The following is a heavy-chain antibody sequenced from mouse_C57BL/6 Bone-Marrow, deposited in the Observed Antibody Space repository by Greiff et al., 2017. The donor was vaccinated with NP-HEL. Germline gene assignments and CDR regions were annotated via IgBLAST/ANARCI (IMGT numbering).Heavy chain of an antibody. Sequence: VQLQQSGPVLVKPGASVKMSCKASGYTFTDYDMSWVKQSHGKSLEWIGVINPYNGGTSYNEKFKGKATLTVDKSSSTAYMELNSLTSEDSAVYYCARWDYAGAYWGQGTLVTVSA. D-gene: IGHD1-1*02. J-gene: IGHJ3*01. CDR3: ARWDYAGAY. CDR2: INPYNGGT. CDR1: GYTFTDYD. V-gene: IGHV1-19*01.